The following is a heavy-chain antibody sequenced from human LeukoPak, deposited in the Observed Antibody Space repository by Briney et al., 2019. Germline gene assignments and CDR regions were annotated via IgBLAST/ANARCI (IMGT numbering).Heavy chain of an antibody. V-gene: IGHV4-38-2*02. CDR1: SYSISSDYY. CDR3: ARGYGDYDLFDY. D-gene: IGHD4-17*01. CDR2: IYHSGST. J-gene: IGHJ4*02. Sequence: PSETLSLTFSVSSYSISSDYYWNWIRQSPGKGLEWIGSIYHSGSTYYNPSLKSRVTISVDRSKNQFSLKLSSVTATDTAVYYCARGYGDYDLFDYWGQGTLVTVSS.